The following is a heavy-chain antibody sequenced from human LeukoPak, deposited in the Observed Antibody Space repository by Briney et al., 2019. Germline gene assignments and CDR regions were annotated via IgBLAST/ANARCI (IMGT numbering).Heavy chain of an antibody. J-gene: IGHJ6*03. CDR3: ARXKWLGSYYYMDV. V-gene: IGHV4-34*01. Sequence: PSETLSLTCAVYGGSFSDYHWTWIRQPPGKGLEWIGEINHSGSTNYNPSLRSRVTISEDTSKNQFSLKLTSVTAADTAVYYCARXKWLGSYYYMDVWGKGTTVTVSS. D-gene: IGHD6-19*01. CDR1: GGSFSDYH. CDR2: INHSGST.